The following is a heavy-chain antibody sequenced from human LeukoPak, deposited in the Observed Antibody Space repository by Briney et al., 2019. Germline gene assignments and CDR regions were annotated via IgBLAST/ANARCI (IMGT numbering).Heavy chain of an antibody. V-gene: IGHV4-39*07. CDR2: IYTSGST. Sequence: SETLSLTCTVSGVSISSSNSYWGWIRQPPGKGLEWIGSIYTSGSTNYNPSLKSRVTISVDTSKNQFSLKLSSVTAADTAVYYCARNTMIVGQFDYWGQGTRVTVSS. CDR3: ARNTMIVGQFDY. J-gene: IGHJ4*02. CDR1: GVSISSSNSY. D-gene: IGHD3-22*01.